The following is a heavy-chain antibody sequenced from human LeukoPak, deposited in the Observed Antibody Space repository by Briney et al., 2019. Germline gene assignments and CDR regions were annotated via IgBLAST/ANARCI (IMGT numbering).Heavy chain of an antibody. CDR2: IKKDESEK. CDR1: GFSFSSYW. D-gene: IGHD1-26*01. V-gene: IGHV3-7*03. CDR3: ATYSGAHHKTFDD. J-gene: IGHJ4*02. Sequence: GRSLRLSCAASGFSFSSYWMSWVRQAPGKGLEWVANIKKDESEKDYVDSVKGQFTISRDNAKNSLYLQMNSLRAEDTAVYYCATYSGAHHKTFDDWGQGTLVTVSS.